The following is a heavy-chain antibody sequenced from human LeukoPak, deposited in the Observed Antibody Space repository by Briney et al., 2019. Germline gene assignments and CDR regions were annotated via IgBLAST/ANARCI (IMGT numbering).Heavy chain of an antibody. D-gene: IGHD4-17*01. CDR1: GFTFSSYA. J-gene: IGHJ4*02. V-gene: IGHV3-23*01. CDR3: AREAYGDYYFDY. CDR2: ISGRGDRT. Sequence: GGSLRLSCAASGFTFSSYAMSWVRQAPGKGLEWVSAISGRGDRTYYADSVKGRFTISRDNSKNTLYLQMNSLRAEDTAVYYCAREAYGDYYFDYWGQGTLVTVSS.